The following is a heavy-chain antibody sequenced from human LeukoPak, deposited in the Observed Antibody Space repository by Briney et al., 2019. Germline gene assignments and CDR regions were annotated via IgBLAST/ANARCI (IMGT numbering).Heavy chain of an antibody. CDR1: GFTFSIYS. CDR3: ARDEHNDFWSGYYNAHDY. V-gene: IGHV3-48*01. J-gene: IGHJ4*02. CDR2: ISTTGRTI. D-gene: IGHD3-3*01. Sequence: GGSLRLSCAASGFTFSIYSMNWVRQAPGKGLEWVSYISTTGRTIYYADSLKGRFTVSRDNAKNSLYLQMNSLRAEDTAVYYCARDEHNDFWSGYYNAHDYWGQGTLVTVSS.